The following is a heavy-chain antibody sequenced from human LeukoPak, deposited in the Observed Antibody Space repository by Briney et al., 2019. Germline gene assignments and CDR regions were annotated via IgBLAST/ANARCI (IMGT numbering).Heavy chain of an antibody. CDR2: FSYSGST. V-gene: IGHV4-59*01. D-gene: IGHD5-24*01. CDR1: GGSISTYY. J-gene: IGHJ1*01. Sequence: SETLSLTCTVSGGSISTYYWNWIRQPPGKGLEWIGYFSYSGSTNHNPSLKGRVTISGDTSKNQFSLKLSSVTAADTALYYCAKDVVGRDGYGVLFQHWGQGTLVTVSS. CDR3: AKDVVGRDGYGVLFQH.